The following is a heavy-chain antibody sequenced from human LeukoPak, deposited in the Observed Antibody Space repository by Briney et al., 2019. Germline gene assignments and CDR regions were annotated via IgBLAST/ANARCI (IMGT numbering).Heavy chain of an antibody. CDR3: ARAAGNFDY. V-gene: IGHV3-30-3*01. J-gene: IGHJ4*02. CDR1: GFTFSSYA. Sequence: GGSLRLSCAAFGFTFSSYAMHWVRQAPGKGLEWVAVISYDGSNKYYADPVKGRFTISRDNSKNTLYLQMNSLRAEDTAVYYCARAAGNFDYWGQGTLVTVSS. CDR2: ISYDGSNK.